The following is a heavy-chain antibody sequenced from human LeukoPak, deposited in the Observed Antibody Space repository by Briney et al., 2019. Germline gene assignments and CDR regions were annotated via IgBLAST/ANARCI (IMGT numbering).Heavy chain of an antibody. CDR3: ARGSVSTGWV. J-gene: IGHJ4*02. V-gene: IGHV3-23*01. Sequence: PGGSLRLSCAASGFTFSDYYMSWIRQAPGKGLEWVSAISGSGGTTYYADSVKGRFAISRDNSRNTLYLQMNSLRAEDTAVYYCARGSVSTGWVWGQGTLVTVSS. CDR2: ISGSGGTT. D-gene: IGHD6-19*01. CDR1: GFTFSDYY.